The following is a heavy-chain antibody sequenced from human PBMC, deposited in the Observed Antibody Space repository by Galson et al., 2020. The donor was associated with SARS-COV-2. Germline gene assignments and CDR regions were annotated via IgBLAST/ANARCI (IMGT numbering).Heavy chain of an antibody. CDR1: GYSISSGYY. D-gene: IGHD6-19*01. CDR2: IYHSGST. Sequence: ASETLSLTCAVSGYSISSGYYWGWIRQPPGKGLEWIGSIYHSGSTYYNPSLKSRVTISVDTSKNQFSLKLSSVTAADTAVYYCAREESTIYSSGWYGYYYGMDVWGQGTTVTVSS. V-gene: IGHV4-38-2*02. CDR3: AREESTIYSSGWYGYYYGMDV. J-gene: IGHJ6*02.